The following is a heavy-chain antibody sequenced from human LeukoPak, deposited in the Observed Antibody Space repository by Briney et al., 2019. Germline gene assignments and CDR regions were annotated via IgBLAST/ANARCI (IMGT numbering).Heavy chain of an antibody. CDR2: SYYRSKWYN. Sequence: SQTLSLTCAISGDSVSSNSAAWNWIRQSPSRGLEWLGRSYYRSKWYNDNAVSVKSRITINTDTYKNQFSLQLNSVTPEDTAVYYCARDPDGSGYYYGYFDYWGQGTLVTVSS. D-gene: IGHD3-22*01. J-gene: IGHJ4*02. V-gene: IGHV6-1*01. CDR3: ARDPDGSGYYYGYFDY. CDR1: GDSVSSNSAA.